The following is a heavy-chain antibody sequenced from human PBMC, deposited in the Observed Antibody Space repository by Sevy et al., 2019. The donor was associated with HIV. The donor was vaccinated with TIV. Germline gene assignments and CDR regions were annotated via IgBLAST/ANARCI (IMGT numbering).Heavy chain of an antibody. CDR3: ARGRHMDV. CDR1: GVTFSNYW. Sequence: GGSLRLSCAASGVTFSNYWMTWVRQGPGKGLEWVVNINKDGSQKYYVDSVKGRFTISRDNADNSLYLQMNSLRAEDTAVYYCARGRHMDVWGKGITVTVSS. CDR2: INKDGSQK. V-gene: IGHV3-7*03. J-gene: IGHJ6*04.